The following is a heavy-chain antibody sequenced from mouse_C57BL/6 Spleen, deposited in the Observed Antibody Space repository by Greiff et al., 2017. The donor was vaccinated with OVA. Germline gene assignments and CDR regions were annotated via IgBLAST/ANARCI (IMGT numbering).Heavy chain of an antibody. CDR1: GFNIKDYY. CDR2: IDPEDGET. J-gene: IGHJ2*01. Sequence: VQLQQSGAELVKPGASVKLSCTASGFNIKDYYMHWVQQRPEQGLEWLGRIDPEDGETKYAPKFQGKATITADTSSNTAYLQLSSLTSEDTAVYYCARSFYGNLDYVDYWGQGTTLTVSS. D-gene: IGHD2-1*01. V-gene: IGHV14-2*01. CDR3: ARSFYGNLDYVDY.